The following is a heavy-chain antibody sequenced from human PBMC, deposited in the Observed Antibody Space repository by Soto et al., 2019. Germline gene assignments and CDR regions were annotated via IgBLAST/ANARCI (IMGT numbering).Heavy chain of an antibody. V-gene: IGHV4-61*01. CDR3: ARVTYDILTGYYILDY. D-gene: IGHD3-9*01. CDR1: VGSVSSGSYY. Sequence: AATLYLTCTVSVGSVSSGSYYWSWLRQPPGKGLEWIGYIYYSGSTNYNPSLKSRVTISVDTSKNQFSLKLSSVTAADTAVYYCARVTYDILTGYYILDYWGQGTLVTVSS. J-gene: IGHJ4*02. CDR2: IYYSGST.